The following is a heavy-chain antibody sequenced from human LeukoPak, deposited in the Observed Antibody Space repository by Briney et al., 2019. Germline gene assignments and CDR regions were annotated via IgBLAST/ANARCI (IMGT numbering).Heavy chain of an antibody. CDR1: GGSISSYY. Sequence: SETLSLSCTVSGGSISSYYWSWIRQPRGKGLEWIGYIYYSGSTNYNPSLKSRVTISVDTSKNQFSLKLSSVTAADTAVYYCARERKPSSNCSGGSCYTWFDPWGQGTLVTVSS. V-gene: IGHV4-59*01. J-gene: IGHJ5*02. CDR3: ARERKPSSNCSGGSCYTWFDP. D-gene: IGHD2-15*01. CDR2: IYYSGST.